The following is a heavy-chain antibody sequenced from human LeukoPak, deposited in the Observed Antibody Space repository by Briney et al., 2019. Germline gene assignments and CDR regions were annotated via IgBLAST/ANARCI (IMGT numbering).Heavy chain of an antibody. CDR3: ARVYCSSTSCYLGYYYYGMDV. D-gene: IGHD2-2*01. CDR2: IYTSGST. V-gene: IGHV4-4*07. J-gene: IGHJ6*02. CDR1: GGSISSYY. Sequence: SETLSLTCTVSGGSISSYYWSWIRQPAGKGLEWIGRIYTSGSTHYNPSLKSRVTMSVDTSKNQFSLKLSSVTAADTAVYYCARVYCSSTSCYLGYYYYGMDVWGQGTTVTVSS.